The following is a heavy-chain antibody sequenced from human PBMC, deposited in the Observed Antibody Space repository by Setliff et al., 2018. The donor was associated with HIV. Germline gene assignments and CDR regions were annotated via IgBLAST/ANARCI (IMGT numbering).Heavy chain of an antibody. D-gene: IGHD3-9*01. CDR1: GGSISSSRSY. V-gene: IGHV4-39*01. CDR3: ASHPGFFRASDY. J-gene: IGHJ4*02. Sequence: PSETLSLTCTVSGGSISSSRSYWGWIRQPPGKGLEWIGTIYYTGSTFYTPSLKSRVTISVDTSKNQFSLRLTSVTAADTAVYYCASHPGFFRASDYWGQGTLVTVSS. CDR2: IYYTGST.